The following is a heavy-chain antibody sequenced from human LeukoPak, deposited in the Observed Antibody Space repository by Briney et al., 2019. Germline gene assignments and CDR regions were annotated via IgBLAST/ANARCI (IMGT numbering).Heavy chain of an antibody. J-gene: IGHJ5*02. CDR2: INHSGST. Sequence: KPSGTLSLTCAVYGGSFSGYYWSWIRQPPDKGLECIGEINHSGSTNYNPSLKSRVTISIDTSKNQFSLKLSSVTAADTAVYYCARGAYGDYANRQYNWFDPWGQGTLVIVSS. V-gene: IGHV4-34*01. CDR3: ARGAYGDYANRQYNWFDP. CDR1: GGSFSGYY. D-gene: IGHD4-17*01.